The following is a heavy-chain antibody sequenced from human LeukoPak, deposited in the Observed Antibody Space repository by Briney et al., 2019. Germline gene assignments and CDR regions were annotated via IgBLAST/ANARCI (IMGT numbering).Heavy chain of an antibody. Sequence: SETLSLTCAVSGGSISNDYWNWIRQPPGKGLEWIGYIYRGGTTNYNPSLQGRVAISVDTSKNQFSPRLSSVTAADTAVYYCAKNSNALGDVNWFDPWGQGTLVTVSS. J-gene: IGHJ5*02. CDR1: GGSISNDY. D-gene: IGHD2/OR15-2a*01. CDR2: IYRGGTT. V-gene: IGHV4-59*01. CDR3: AKNSNALGDVNWFDP.